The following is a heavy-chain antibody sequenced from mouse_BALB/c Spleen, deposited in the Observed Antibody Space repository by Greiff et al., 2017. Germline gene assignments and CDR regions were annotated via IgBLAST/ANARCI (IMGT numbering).Heavy chain of an antibody. CDR2: INPDSSTI. CDR1: GFDFSRYW. J-gene: IGHJ4*01. D-gene: IGHD2-1*01. Sequence: EVKLLESGGGLVQPGGSLKLSCAASGFDFSRYWMSWVRQAPGKGLEWIGEINPDSSTINYTPSLKDKFIISRDNAKNTLYLQMSKVRSEDTALYYCARGFYYGNSNYAMDYWGQGTSVTVSS. V-gene: IGHV4-1*02. CDR3: ARGFYYGNSNYAMDY.